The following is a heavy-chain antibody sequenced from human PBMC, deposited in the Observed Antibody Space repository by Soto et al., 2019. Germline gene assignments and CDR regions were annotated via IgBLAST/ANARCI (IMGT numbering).Heavy chain of an antibody. V-gene: IGHV4-34*01. CDR1: GGSFSGYY. J-gene: IGHJ6*02. D-gene: IGHD3-3*01. Sequence: EKLSHTYAVYGGSFSGYYWSWIRQPPGKGLEWIGEINHRGSTNYNPSLKSRVKISVDTSENQFSLKLSHVTAAETAVSYCATGGYDFWSGRYRMDVWGQRTTVT. CDR2: INHRGST. CDR3: ATGGYDFWSGRYRMDV.